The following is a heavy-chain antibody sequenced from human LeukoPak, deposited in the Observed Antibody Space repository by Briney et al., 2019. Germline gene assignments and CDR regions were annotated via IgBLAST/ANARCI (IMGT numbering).Heavy chain of an antibody. D-gene: IGHD1-26*01. CDR1: GGSISSYY. Sequence: PSETLSLTCTVSGGSISSYYWSWIRQPPGKGLEWIGYVYYSGGTNYNPSLKSRVTISVDTSKNQFSLKLSSVTAADTAVYYSARLASGSYGPLTPFDYWGQGTLVTVSS. J-gene: IGHJ4*02. V-gene: IGHV4-59*08. CDR2: VYYSGGT. CDR3: ARLASGSYGPLTPFDY.